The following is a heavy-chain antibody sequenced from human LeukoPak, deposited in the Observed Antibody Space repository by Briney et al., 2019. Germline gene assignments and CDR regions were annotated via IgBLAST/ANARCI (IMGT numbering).Heavy chain of an antibody. V-gene: IGHV1-69*04. D-gene: IGHD3-16*02. CDR3: ARGRSYRTHWFDP. CDR2: IIPILGIA. Sequence: SVKVSCNASGGTFSSYAISWVRQAPGQGLEWMGRIIPILGIANYAQKLQGRVTITADKSTSTAYMELSSLRSEDTAVYYCARGRSYRTHWFDPWGQGTLVTVSS. CDR1: GGTFSSYA. J-gene: IGHJ5*02.